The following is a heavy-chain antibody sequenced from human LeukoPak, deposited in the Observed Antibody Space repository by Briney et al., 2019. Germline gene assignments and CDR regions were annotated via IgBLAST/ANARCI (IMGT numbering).Heavy chain of an antibody. Sequence: PGRSLRLSCAASGFTFSSYAMSWVRQAPGKGLEWVSAISGSGGSTYYADSVKGRFTISRDNSKNTLYLQMNSLRAEDTAVYYCATPGGLASGSYAYYFDYWGQGTLVTVSS. D-gene: IGHD1-26*01. V-gene: IGHV3-23*01. CDR2: ISGSGGST. CDR3: ATPGGLASGSYAYYFDY. CDR1: GFTFSSYA. J-gene: IGHJ4*02.